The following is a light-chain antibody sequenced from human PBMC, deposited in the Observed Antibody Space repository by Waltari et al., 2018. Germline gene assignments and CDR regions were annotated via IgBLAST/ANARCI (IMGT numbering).Light chain of an antibody. J-gene: IGLJ1*01. CDR1: SGLNVAAYR. V-gene: IGLV5-45*02. Sequence: QAVLTQPYSLSASPGASANLTCTFHSGLNVAAYRIYWYQQKPGSPPHYVLMYKSDSDKQQGSGVPSRFSGSKDASANAGIFLISGLQSEDEADYYCMIWHNGAYVFGAGTKVTVL. CDR2: YKSDSDK. CDR3: MIWHNGAYV.